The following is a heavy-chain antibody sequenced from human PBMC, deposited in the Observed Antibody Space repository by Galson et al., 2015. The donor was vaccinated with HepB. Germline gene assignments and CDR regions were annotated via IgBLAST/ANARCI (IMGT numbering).Heavy chain of an antibody. CDR2: ISGSGRST. CDR1: GFTFSDYA. Sequence: SLRLSCAASGFTFSDYAMSWVRQAPGKGLEWVSAISGSGRSTYYADSVKGRFTISRDTSRNTVSLQMNGLRADDTAVYYCARDQPPYYYDSSGFYLRHWGQGTLVTVSS. D-gene: IGHD3-22*01. CDR3: ARDQPPYYYDSSGFYLRH. V-gene: IGHV3-23*01. J-gene: IGHJ1*01.